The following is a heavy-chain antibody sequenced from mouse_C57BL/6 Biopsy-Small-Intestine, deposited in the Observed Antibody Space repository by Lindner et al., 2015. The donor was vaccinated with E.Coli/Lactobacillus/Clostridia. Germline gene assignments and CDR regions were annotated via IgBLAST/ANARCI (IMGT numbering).Heavy chain of an antibody. Sequence: VQLQESGAELVRPGTSVKMSCKASGYTFTNYWIGWAKQRPGHGLEWIGDIYPGGGYTNYNEKFKGKATLTADKSSSTAYMQFSSLTSEDSAIYYCARWYSNYKNYFDYWGQGTTLTVSS. CDR3: ARWYSNYKNYFDY. CDR2: IYPGGGYT. D-gene: IGHD2-5*01. CDR1: GYTFTNYW. J-gene: IGHJ2*01. V-gene: IGHV1-63*01.